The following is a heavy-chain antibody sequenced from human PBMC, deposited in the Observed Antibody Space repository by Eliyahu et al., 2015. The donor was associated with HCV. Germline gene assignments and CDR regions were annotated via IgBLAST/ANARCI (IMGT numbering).Heavy chain of an antibody. CDR3: ARGLSGQEGGRD. D-gene: IGHD1-26*01. V-gene: IGHV3-72*01. Sequence: EVQLVESGGGLVQPGGFLRLSCAASGIILSDHYXDWFRQAPGKGLEWVGRSRNAAKAYSTEYAASVKGRFTVSRDDSKNSLYLQMNSLNTEDTAVYYCARGLSGQEGGRDWGQGTLVIVSS. J-gene: IGHJ4*02. CDR1: GIILSDHY. CDR2: SRNAAKAYST.